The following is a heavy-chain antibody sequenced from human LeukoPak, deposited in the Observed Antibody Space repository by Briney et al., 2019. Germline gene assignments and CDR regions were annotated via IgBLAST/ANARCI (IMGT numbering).Heavy chain of an antibody. D-gene: IGHD3-3*01. J-gene: IGHJ4*02. CDR3: ARESNHYDFWSGYYYFDY. Sequence: SETLSLTCTVSGGSISSGGYWWGWIRQHRGKGLEWIGYIYYSGSTYYHRSVKSRFTITVETTKNKFSLKLSSLPAADTAVYYCARESNHYDFWSGYYYFDYWGQGTLVTASS. V-gene: IGHV4-31*03. CDR2: IYYSGST. CDR1: GGSISSGGYW.